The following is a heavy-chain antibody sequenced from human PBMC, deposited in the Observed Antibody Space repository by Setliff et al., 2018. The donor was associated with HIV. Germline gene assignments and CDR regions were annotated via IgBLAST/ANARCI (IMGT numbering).Heavy chain of an antibody. CDR1: DDSIRSSH. D-gene: IGHD2-2*01. CDR3: ATVVPAAHFDY. Sequence: PSETLSLTCSVSDDSIRSSHWSWIRQPAGRGLEWIGHRYTTGSTNYNPSLKSRVTISVDSSKSQFSLNLSSVTVADTAVYYCATVVPAAHFDYWGQGTLVTVSS. V-gene: IGHV4-4*07. CDR2: RYTTGST. J-gene: IGHJ4*02.